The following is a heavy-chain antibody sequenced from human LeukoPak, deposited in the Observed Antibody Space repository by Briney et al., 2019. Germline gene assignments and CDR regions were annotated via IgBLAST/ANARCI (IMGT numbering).Heavy chain of an antibody. CDR1: GFTFSSYW. CDR2: INSDGSST. V-gene: IGHV3-74*01. J-gene: IGHJ3*02. D-gene: IGHD3-22*01. CDR3: ARPQYAYDSSGDDAFDI. Sequence: PGGSLRLSCAASGFTFSSYWMHWVRQAPGKGLVWVSRINSDGSSTSYADSVKGRFTISRDNAKNTLYLQMNSLRAEDTAVYYCARPQYAYDSSGDDAFDIWGQGTMVTVSS.